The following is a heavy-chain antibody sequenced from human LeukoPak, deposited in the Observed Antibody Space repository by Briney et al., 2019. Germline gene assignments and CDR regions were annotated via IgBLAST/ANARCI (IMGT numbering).Heavy chain of an antibody. Sequence: GGSLRLSCASSGFIFNNYAMHWVRQPPGKGLEWVSGISWNSGSIDYADSVKGRFTISRDNSKNTLYLQMNSLRAEDTAVYYCARDKQSGSSSLGYWGQGTLVTVSS. V-gene: IGHV3-9*01. CDR3: ARDKQSGSSSLGY. CDR1: GFIFNNYA. CDR2: ISWNSGSI. D-gene: IGHD6-6*01. J-gene: IGHJ4*02.